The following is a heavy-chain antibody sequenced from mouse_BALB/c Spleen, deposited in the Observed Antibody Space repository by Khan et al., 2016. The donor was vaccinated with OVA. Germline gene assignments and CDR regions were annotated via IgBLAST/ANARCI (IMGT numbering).Heavy chain of an antibody. Sequence: QVQLQQSGAELARPGASVKMSCKASGYTFTTYTIHWVKQRPGQGLEWIGYIIPSTDYTTYNQKFKDKATLTADKSSSIAYMQLSSLTSDDSAVYYCAKEGAYYRSDGWFAYWGQGTLVTVSA. CDR1: GYTFTTYT. J-gene: IGHJ3*01. V-gene: IGHV1-4*01. D-gene: IGHD2-14*01. CDR3: AKEGAYYRSDGWFAY. CDR2: IIPSTDYT.